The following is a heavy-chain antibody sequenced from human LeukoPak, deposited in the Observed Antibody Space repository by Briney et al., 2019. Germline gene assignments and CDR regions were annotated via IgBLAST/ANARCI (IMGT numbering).Heavy chain of an antibody. D-gene: IGHD2-15*01. CDR3: ASGGRVGDIFDI. V-gene: IGHV3-74*01. CDR2: INSDGRSI. Sequence: GGSLRLSCAASGFTFSTNWTYWVRQAPGKGLVWVSRINSDGRSIGYADSVKGRFTISRDNAYNTLYLQMNSLRAEETALYYCASGGRVGDIFDIWGQGTTVRVSS. CDR1: GFTFSTNW. J-gene: IGHJ3*02.